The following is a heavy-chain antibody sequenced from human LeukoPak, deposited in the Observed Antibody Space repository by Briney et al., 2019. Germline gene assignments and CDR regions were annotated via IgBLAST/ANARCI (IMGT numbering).Heavy chain of an antibody. CDR3: ARHEEEDGYNAKTVDH. CDR1: GVSISSTTNY. J-gene: IGHJ4*02. Sequence: PSETLSLTCTVSGVSISSTTNYWGWVRQPPGKGLEWIGAIYYSGTTSYNPSLRSRVTISVDTSRSQFSLKLTSVTAADTAVYYCARHEEEDGYNAKTVDHWGQGTLVTVSS. CDR2: IYYSGTT. V-gene: IGHV4-39*01. D-gene: IGHD5-24*01.